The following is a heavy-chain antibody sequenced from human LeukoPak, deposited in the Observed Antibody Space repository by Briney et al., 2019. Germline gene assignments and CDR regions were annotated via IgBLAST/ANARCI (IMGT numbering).Heavy chain of an antibody. Sequence: SVKVSCKASGGTFSSYAISWVRRAPGQGLEWMGRIIPILGIANYAQKFQGRVTITADKSTSTAYMELSSLRSEDTAVYYCARSEWLVHFDYWGQGTLVTVSS. J-gene: IGHJ4*02. CDR2: IIPILGIA. CDR1: GGTFSSYA. V-gene: IGHV1-69*04. CDR3: ARSEWLVHFDY. D-gene: IGHD6-19*01.